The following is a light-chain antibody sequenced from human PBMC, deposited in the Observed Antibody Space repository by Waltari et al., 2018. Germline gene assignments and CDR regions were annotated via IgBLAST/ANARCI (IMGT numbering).Light chain of an antibody. CDR2: VAS. CDR1: QGISNY. Sequence: DIQMTQSPSSLSASVGDRVTITCRASQGISNYLAWYQQKPGKVPKLLIYVASTLQSGVPSRFSGSGSGTDFTLTISSLQPEDVATYYCQKYNSAPRLTFGGGTKVEIK. V-gene: IGKV1-27*01. J-gene: IGKJ4*01. CDR3: QKYNSAPRLT.